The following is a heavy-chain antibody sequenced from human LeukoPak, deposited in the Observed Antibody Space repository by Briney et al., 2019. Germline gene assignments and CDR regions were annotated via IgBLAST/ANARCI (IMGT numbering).Heavy chain of an antibody. CDR1: GYTFTSYD. V-gene: IGHV1-2*02. J-gene: IGHJ3*02. CDR2: INPNSGGT. Sequence: ASVKVSCKASGYTFTSYDINWVRQAPGQGLEWMGWINPNSGGTNYAQKFQGRVTMTRDTSISTAYMELSRLRSDDTAVYYCARDSLWGGAFDIWGQGTMVTVSS. D-gene: IGHD2-21*01. CDR3: ARDSLWGGAFDI.